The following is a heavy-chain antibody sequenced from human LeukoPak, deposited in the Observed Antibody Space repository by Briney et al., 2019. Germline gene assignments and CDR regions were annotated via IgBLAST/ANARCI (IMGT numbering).Heavy chain of an antibody. CDR1: GYSISSGYY. CDR3: AREHSSSSSLDY. Sequence: SETLSLTCAVSGYSISSGYYWGWIRQPPGKGLEWIGSIYHSGSTYYNPSLKSRVTISVDTSKNQFSLKLSSVTAADTALYYCAREHSSSSSLDYWGQGTLVTVSS. V-gene: IGHV4-38-2*02. CDR2: IYHSGST. D-gene: IGHD6-6*01. J-gene: IGHJ4*02.